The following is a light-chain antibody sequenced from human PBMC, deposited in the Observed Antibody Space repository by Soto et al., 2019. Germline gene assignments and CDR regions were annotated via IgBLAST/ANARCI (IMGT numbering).Light chain of an antibody. J-gene: IGKJ1*01. CDR2: RAS. CDR1: QSISTY. V-gene: IGKV1-39*01. Sequence: DIQMTQSPSSLSASVGDRVTISCRASQSISTYLNWYQQKPGTAPRLLIYRASSVKSGVPPRFSGSGSGGDFTLTISSLRPEDIATYFCQQTYSSSPWTFGQGTNVEVK. CDR3: QQTYSSSPWT.